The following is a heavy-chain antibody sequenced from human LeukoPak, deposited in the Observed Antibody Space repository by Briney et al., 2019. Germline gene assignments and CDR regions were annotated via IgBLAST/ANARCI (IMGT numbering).Heavy chain of an antibody. Sequence: GGSLRLSCSASGFNFSTYGMHWVRQAPGKGLEWVAVTSFDETYKFYSDSVQGRFSISRDNSKNTLYLQMNSLSVEDTAIYFCAKDVVANYYAYDGRDVWGQGTTVTVSS. CDR2: TSFDETYK. CDR1: GFNFSTYG. CDR3: AKDVVANYYAYDGRDV. V-gene: IGHV3-30*18. J-gene: IGHJ6*02. D-gene: IGHD3-16*01.